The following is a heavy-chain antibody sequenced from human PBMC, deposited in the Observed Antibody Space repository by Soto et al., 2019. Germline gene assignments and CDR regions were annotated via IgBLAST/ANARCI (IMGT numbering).Heavy chain of an antibody. V-gene: IGHV4-39*01. Sequence: SETLSLTCNVSGGSISTSRSYWAWIRQPPGKGLEWLANIFYSGSTYYNPSLASRVTVSVDTSKNELSLKLRSVTAADTAVYYCARQPTTGDTDLWFDPWGQGTLVTVS. J-gene: IGHJ5*02. D-gene: IGHD2-21*01. CDR2: IFYSGST. CDR3: ARQPTTGDTDLWFDP. CDR1: GGSISTSRSY.